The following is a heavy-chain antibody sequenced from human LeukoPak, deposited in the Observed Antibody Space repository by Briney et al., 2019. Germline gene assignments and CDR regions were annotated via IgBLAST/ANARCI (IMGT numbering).Heavy chain of an antibody. D-gene: IGHD6-6*01. CDR2: ISSSGSTI. CDR1: GFTFSSFT. V-gene: IGHV3-48*04. Sequence: AGGSLRLSCAASGFTFSSFTMNWVRQAPGKGLEWVSYISSSGSTIYYADSVKGRFTISRDNAKNSLYLQMNSPRAEDTAVYYCARAYSSSSVDYWGQGTLVTVSS. J-gene: IGHJ4*02. CDR3: ARAYSSSSVDY.